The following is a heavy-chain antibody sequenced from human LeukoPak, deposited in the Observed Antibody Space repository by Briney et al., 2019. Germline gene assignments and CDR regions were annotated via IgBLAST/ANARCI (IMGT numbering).Heavy chain of an antibody. Sequence: GGSLRLSCAASGFTFSSYAMSWVRQAPGKGLEWVSAISGSGGSTYYADSVKGRFTISRDNSKNTLYLQMNSLRDEDTAVYYCEAYSSSSQDDYWGQGTLVTVSS. J-gene: IGHJ4*02. CDR1: GFTFSSYA. D-gene: IGHD6-6*01. CDR3: EAYSSSSQDDY. V-gene: IGHV3-23*01. CDR2: ISGSGGST.